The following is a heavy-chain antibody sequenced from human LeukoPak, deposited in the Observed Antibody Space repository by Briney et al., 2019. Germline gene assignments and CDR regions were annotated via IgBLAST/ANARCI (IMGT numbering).Heavy chain of an antibody. CDR3: ARELYDSSDLPLFDY. Sequence: GSLRLSCAASGFTFSSYGMHWVRQAPGKGLEWVAVIWYDGSNKYYADSVKGRFTISRDNSKNTLYLQMNSLRAEDTAVYYCARELYDSSDLPLFDYWGQGTLVTVSS. D-gene: IGHD3-22*01. CDR2: IWYDGSNK. CDR1: GFTFSSYG. J-gene: IGHJ4*02. V-gene: IGHV3-33*01.